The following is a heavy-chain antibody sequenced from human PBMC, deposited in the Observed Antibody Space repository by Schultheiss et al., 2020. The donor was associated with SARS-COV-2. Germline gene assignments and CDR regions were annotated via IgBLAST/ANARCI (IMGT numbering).Heavy chain of an antibody. CDR3: ANLHMSGPYNWFDP. V-gene: IGHV4-39*07. Sequence: SETLSLTCTVSGGSISRSGYYWGWIRQSPGKGLEWIGSMYYTDNTYYSPPLKSRVTISLDTSKKQFSLQLSSVTAADTAVYYCANLHMSGPYNWFDPWGQGTLVTVSS. CDR2: MYYTDNT. J-gene: IGHJ5*02. CDR1: GGSISRSGYY. D-gene: IGHD2-21*01.